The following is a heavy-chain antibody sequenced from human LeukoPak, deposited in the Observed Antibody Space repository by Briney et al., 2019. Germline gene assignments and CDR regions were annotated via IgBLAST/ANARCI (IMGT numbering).Heavy chain of an antibody. J-gene: IGHJ4*02. D-gene: IGHD1-26*01. CDR1: GFTFDDYA. CDR2: ISWNSGSI. CDR3: AGDRATSYFDY. V-gene: IGHV3-9*01. Sequence: GGSLRLSCAASGFTFDDYAMHWVRQAPGKGLEWVSGISWNSGSIGYADSVKGRFTISRDNSKNTLYLQMNSLRAEDTAVYYCAGDRATSYFDYWGQGALVTISS.